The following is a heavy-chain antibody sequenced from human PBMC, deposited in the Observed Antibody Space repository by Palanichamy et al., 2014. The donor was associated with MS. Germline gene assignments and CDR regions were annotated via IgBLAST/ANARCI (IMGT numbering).Heavy chain of an antibody. J-gene: IGHJ4*02. D-gene: IGHD4-17*01. CDR3: ARSREMTTVTTSFFDY. Sequence: QVQLQESGPRLVKPSETLSLTCTVAGGIISSYYWSWIRQPPGKGLEWIGYIYYSGSTNYNPSLKSRVTISVDASKNQFSLKLSSVTAADTAVYYCARSREMTTVTTSFFDYWGRGTLVTVSS. CDR1: GGIISSYY. V-gene: IGHV4-59*08. CDR2: IYYSGST.